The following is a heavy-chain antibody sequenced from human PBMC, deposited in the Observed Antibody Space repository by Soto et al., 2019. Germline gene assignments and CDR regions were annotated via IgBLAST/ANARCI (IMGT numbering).Heavy chain of an antibody. V-gene: IGHV3-7*05. J-gene: IGHJ4*01. CDR3: ARGSGGWAEGVY. CDR1: GFSFRSYW. Sequence: EVQLVESGGGLVQPGGSLRLSCAAAGFSFRSYWMSWVRQAPGKGLEWVANINQDGSEKNYVDSVKGRFTIPRDNAKNSLSLQMDSLRAEETAVYFCARGSGGWAEGVYWGQGTLVTVSS. D-gene: IGHD6-19*01. CDR2: INQDGSEK.